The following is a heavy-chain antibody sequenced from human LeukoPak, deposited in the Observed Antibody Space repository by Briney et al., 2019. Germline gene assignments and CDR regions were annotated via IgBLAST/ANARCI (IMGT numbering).Heavy chain of an antibody. CDR2: ITSSGTYT. V-gene: IGHV3-21*01. CDR1: GFNFSKYN. D-gene: IGHD1-26*01. Sequence: GGSLRLPCADSGFNFSKYNMNWVRQAPGPAMEWVSSITSSGTYTFYADSVKGRFTISRDNAKNSLYLQMDSLGPEDTAVYYCARDPYSGNYGTYYYYYMDVWGKGTTVTISS. J-gene: IGHJ6*03. CDR3: ARDPYSGNYGTYYYYYMDV.